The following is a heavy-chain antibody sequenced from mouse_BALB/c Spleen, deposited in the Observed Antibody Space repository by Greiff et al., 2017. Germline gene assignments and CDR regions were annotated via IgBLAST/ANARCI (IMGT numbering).Heavy chain of an antibody. Sequence: QVQLQQPGAELAKPGASVKMSCKASGYTFTSYWMHWVKQRPGQGLEWIGYINPSTGYTEYNQKFKDKATLTADKSSSTAYMQLSSLTSEDSAVYYCARSPYDYGSSWFAYWGQGTLVTVSA. V-gene: IGHV1-7*01. CDR1: GYTFTSYW. D-gene: IGHD1-1*01. J-gene: IGHJ3*01. CDR3: ARSPYDYGSSWFAY. CDR2: INPSTGYT.